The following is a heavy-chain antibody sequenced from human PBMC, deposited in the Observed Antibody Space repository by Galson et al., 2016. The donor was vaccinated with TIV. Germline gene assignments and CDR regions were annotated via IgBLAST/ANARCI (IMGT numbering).Heavy chain of an antibody. V-gene: IGHV1-3*01. CDR1: GYTFTIYP. Sequence: SVKVSCKASGYTFTIYPIHWVRQAPGQSLEWMGRINAANGHTKYSQRFQGRVTITRDTSTTTAYMELSSLRSEDTAVYYCVRPPYCGGDCFKYDSWGQGTLVTVSS. J-gene: IGHJ4*02. CDR2: INAANGHT. CDR3: VRPPYCGGDCFKYDS. D-gene: IGHD2-21*01.